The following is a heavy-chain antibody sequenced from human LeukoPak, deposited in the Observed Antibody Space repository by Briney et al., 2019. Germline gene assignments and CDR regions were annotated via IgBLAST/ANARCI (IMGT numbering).Heavy chain of an antibody. J-gene: IGHJ6*03. Sequence: SETLSLTCTVSGGSISSYYWSWIRQPPGKGLEWIGYIYYSGSTNYNPSLKSRVTTSVDTSKNQFSLKLSSVTAADTAVYYCARDRQTSDYYYYYMDVWGKGTTVTVSS. V-gene: IGHV4-59*01. CDR3: ARDRQTSDYYYYYMDV. CDR1: GGSISSYY. CDR2: IYYSGST. D-gene: IGHD1-1*01.